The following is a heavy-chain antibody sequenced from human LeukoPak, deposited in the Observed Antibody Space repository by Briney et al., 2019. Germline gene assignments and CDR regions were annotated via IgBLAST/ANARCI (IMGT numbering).Heavy chain of an antibody. Sequence: PGGALRLSCAASGFPFTSAWMSWVRQAPGKGLEWVGRIKSKSDGGTTDYAAPVKGRFTMSRADSKNTLYLQMNSLKAEDTAVYFCTTDRDLLDYSSRWYGEDFDYWGQGTLVTVSS. CDR3: TTDRDLLDYSSRWYGEDFDY. J-gene: IGHJ4*02. CDR1: GFPFTSAW. V-gene: IGHV3-15*01. CDR2: IKSKSDGGTT. D-gene: IGHD6-13*01.